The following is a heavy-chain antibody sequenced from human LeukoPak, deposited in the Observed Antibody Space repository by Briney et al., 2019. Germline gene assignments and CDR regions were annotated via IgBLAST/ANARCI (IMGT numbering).Heavy chain of an antibody. CDR3: ARDPLGGAAAGGCFDY. Sequence: GGSLRLSCAASGFTFSSYAMSWVRQAPGKGLEWVSAISGSGGSTYYADSVKGRFTISRDNSKNTLYLQMNSLRAEDTAVYYCARDPLGGAAAGGCFDYWGQGTLVTVSS. V-gene: IGHV3-23*01. D-gene: IGHD6-13*01. CDR2: ISGSGGST. J-gene: IGHJ4*02. CDR1: GFTFSSYA.